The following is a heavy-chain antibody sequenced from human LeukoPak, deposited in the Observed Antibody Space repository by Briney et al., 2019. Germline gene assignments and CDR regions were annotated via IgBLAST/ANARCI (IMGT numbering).Heavy chain of an antibody. CDR3: AKRSGGRSATPCTDYYYDFDV. J-gene: IGHJ6*02. CDR2: ITWNSRDI. CDR1: GFTFDDYA. V-gene: IGHV3-9*01. Sequence: PGGSLRLACAACGFTFDDYAMHWVRHATGKGVEWVSGITWNSRDIGYADSVKGRFTISRDNAKNSLYLQMNSLRAEDTALYYCAKRSGGRSATPCTDYYYDFDVWGQGTTVTVSS. D-gene: IGHD2-8*02.